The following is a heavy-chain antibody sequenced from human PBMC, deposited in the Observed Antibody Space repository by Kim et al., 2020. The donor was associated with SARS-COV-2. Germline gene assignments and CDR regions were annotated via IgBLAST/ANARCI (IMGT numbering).Heavy chain of an antibody. J-gene: IGHJ4*02. CDR3: VKDAWLDY. D-gene: IGHD5-12*01. CDR2: DDTT. Sequence: DDTTYYADSVKGRFTVSRDTSRNTLFLQMNSLRVDDTAVYYCVKDAWLDYWGQGSLVTVSS. V-gene: IGHV3-23*01.